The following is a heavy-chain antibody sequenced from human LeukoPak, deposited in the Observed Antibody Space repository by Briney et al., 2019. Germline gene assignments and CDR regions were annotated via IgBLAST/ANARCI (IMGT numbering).Heavy chain of an antibody. CDR3: AKQGRDWLRDYYYYMDV. D-gene: IGHD3-9*01. CDR2: ISVSGATT. CDR1: GITFSSYA. J-gene: IGHJ6*03. V-gene: IGHV3-23*01. Sequence: WGSLKLSCAASGITFSSYAMTWVRQAPEKGLEWVSVISVSGATTYYADSVKGRFTISRDNSKNTLYLQMNSLRAEDTAVYYCAKQGRDWLRDYYYYMDVWGKGTTVTISS.